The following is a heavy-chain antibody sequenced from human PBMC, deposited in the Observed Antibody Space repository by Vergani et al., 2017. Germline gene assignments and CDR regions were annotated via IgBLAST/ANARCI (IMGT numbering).Heavy chain of an antibody. CDR1: GGSISSSSYY. J-gene: IGHJ3*02. CDR2: IYYSGST. V-gene: IGHV4-39*01. D-gene: IGHD3-22*01. CDR3: AGTGGYYYDSSGYHDAFDI. Sequence: QLQQQESGPGLVKPSETLSLTCTVSGGSISSSSYYWGWIRQPPGKGLEWIGSIYYSGSTYYNPSLKSRVTISVDTSKNQFSLKLSSVTAADTAVYYCAGTGGYYYDSSGYHDAFDIWGQGTMVTVSS.